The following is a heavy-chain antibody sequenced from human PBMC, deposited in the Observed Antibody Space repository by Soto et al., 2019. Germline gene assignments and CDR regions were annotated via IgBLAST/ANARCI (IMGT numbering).Heavy chain of an antibody. D-gene: IGHD6-19*01. J-gene: IGHJ4*02. CDR3: ARGGRSSGWDFPFDY. Sequence: AAVKVACKASGGTFSSYAISWVRQAPGQGLEWMGWINPNSGGTNYAQKFQGRVTMTRDTSISTAYMELSRLRSDDTAVYYCARGGRSSGWDFPFDYWGQGTLVTVSS. V-gene: IGHV1-2*02. CDR1: GGTFSSYA. CDR2: INPNSGGT.